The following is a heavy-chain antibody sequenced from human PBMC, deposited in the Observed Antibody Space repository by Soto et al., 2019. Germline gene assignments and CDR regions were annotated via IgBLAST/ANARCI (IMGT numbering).Heavy chain of an antibody. CDR3: ARDKITGLFDY. CDR2: INHSGST. D-gene: IGHD2-8*02. V-gene: IGHV4-34*01. Sequence: SETLSLTCAVYGGSFSGYAWTWIRQPPGTGLEWIGEINHSGSTNYNPSLKSRVTISVDTSKNQFSLKLTSVTAADTAVYYCARDKITGLFDYWGQGTLVTVSS. CDR1: GGSFSGYA. J-gene: IGHJ4*02.